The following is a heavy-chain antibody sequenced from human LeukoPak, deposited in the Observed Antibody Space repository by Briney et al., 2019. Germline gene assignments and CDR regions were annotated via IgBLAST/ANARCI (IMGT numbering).Heavy chain of an antibody. J-gene: IGHJ4*02. D-gene: IGHD3-22*01. Sequence: ASVKVSCKASGYSFTTYDINWVRQAPGQGLEWMGWVRPKKSDTGYARKFQDRVTLTWNISTDTAYMELNSLTSEDTAVYFCAGGPPEDTSSGYWGQGTLVTVSS. V-gene: IGHV1-8*01. CDR1: GYSFTTYD. CDR2: VRPKKSDT. CDR3: AGGPPEDTSSGY.